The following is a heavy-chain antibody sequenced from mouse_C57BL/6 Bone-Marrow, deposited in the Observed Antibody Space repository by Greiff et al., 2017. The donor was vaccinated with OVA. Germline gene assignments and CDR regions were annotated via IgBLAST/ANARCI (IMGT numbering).Heavy chain of an antibody. CDR3: ARGPFSY. Sequence: QVQLQQPGAELVMPGASVKLSCKASGYTFTSYWMHWVKQRPGQGLEWIGEIDPSDSYTNSNQKFKGKSPLTVDKSSITAYMRLSSLSSEDAAVYYCARGPFSYWGQGTLVTVSA. CDR1: GYTFTSYW. CDR2: IDPSDSYT. J-gene: IGHJ3*01. V-gene: IGHV1-69*01.